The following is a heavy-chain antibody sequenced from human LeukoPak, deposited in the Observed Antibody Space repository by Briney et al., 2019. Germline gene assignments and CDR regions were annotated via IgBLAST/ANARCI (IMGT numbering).Heavy chain of an antibody. CDR1: DGSISSYY. J-gene: IGHJ4*02. V-gene: IGHV4-59*01. Sequence: SETLSLTCTVSDGSISSYYWSWIRQPPGKGLEWIGNIYDRGSTKYNPSLKSRVTISVDTSKNQFSLRLSSVTAADTAVYYCARGRTFDNWGQGTLVTVSS. CDR3: ARGRTFDN. CDR2: IYDRGST.